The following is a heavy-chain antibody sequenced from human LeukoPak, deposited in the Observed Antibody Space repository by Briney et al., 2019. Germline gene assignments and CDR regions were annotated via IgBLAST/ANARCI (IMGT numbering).Heavy chain of an antibody. D-gene: IGHD2-2*01. J-gene: IGHJ5*02. CDR2: IYSGGST. CDR1: GFTVSSNY. Sequence: GGSLRLSCAASGFTVSSNYMSWVRQAPGKGLEWVSVIYSGGSTYYADSVKGRFTISRGNSKNTLYLQMNSLRAEDTAVYYCARGGGYCSSTSCRYNWFDPWGQGTLFTVSS. V-gene: IGHV3-53*01. CDR3: ARGGGYCSSTSCRYNWFDP.